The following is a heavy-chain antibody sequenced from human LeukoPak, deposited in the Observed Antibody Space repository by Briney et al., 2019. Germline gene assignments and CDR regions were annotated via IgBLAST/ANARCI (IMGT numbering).Heavy chain of an antibody. D-gene: IGHD3-10*01. J-gene: IGHJ4*02. CDR1: VFTFSSYA. CDR3: AKEVSGSGSYYGGNDY. Sequence: GGSLRLSCAASVFTFSSYAMGWVRQAPGKGLEWLSTITGTGGVTYYADSVKGRFTISRDSSKTTLYLQMNSLRAEDTAVYYCAKEVSGSGSYYGGNDYWGQGTLVIVSS. V-gene: IGHV3-23*01. CDR2: ITGTGGVT.